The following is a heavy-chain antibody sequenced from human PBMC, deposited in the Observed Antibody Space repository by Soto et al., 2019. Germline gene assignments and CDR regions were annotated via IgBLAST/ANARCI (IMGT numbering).Heavy chain of an antibody. CDR1: GFTLSSYA. J-gene: IGHJ5*02. CDR3: AKNQGVELVPLATVDWFDP. V-gene: IGHV3-23*01. Sequence: GGSLRLSXAASGFTLSSYAVSWVRQAPGKGLEWVSAISGSVDRTYYADSVRGRFTISRDHSKNTLYLQMNNLSAEDTAVYHCAKNQGVELVPLATVDWFDPWGQGSVVTAPQ. CDR2: ISGSVDRT. D-gene: IGHD1-26*01.